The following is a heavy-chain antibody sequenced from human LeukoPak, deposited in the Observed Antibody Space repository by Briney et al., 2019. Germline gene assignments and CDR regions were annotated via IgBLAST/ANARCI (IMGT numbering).Heavy chain of an antibody. Sequence: SQTLSLTCAVSGGSISSGGYSWSWIRQPPGKGLEWIGYIYHSGSTYYNPSLKSRVTISVDRSKNQFSLKLSSVTAADTAVYYCARGGSGSYHLDAFDIWGQGTMVTVSS. D-gene: IGHD1-26*01. CDR3: ARGGSGSYHLDAFDI. CDR1: GGSISSGGYS. J-gene: IGHJ3*02. V-gene: IGHV4-30-2*01. CDR2: IYHSGST.